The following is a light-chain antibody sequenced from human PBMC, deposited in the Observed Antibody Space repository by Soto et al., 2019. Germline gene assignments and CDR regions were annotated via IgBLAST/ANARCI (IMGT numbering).Light chain of an antibody. CDR3: QQYKDYTWT. CDR1: QRVDRY. Sequence: DIQMTQSPSTPSASVGDRVSITCRASQRVDRYLAWYQQKPGKAPRLLIYDASRLESGVPSRFSGSGSGTEFTLTISSLQPDDFTTFYCQQYKDYTWTFGQGTKVDIK. J-gene: IGKJ1*01. V-gene: IGKV1-5*01. CDR2: DAS.